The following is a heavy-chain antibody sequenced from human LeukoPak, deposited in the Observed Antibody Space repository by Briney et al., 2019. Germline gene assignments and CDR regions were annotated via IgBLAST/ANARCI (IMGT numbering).Heavy chain of an antibody. D-gene: IGHD2-15*01. J-gene: IGHJ6*02. CDR2: ITSSRNYI. Sequence: GGSLRLSCAASAFTFSSYTMNWVRQAPGKGLEWVSAITSSRNYIYYAESVKGRFTISRDNAKNSVYLQMNSLRAEDTAVYYCARDPTPRYCSGGSCYTHYGMDVWGQGTTVTVSS. CDR3: ARDPTPRYCSGGSCYTHYGMDV. V-gene: IGHV3-21*06. CDR1: AFTFSSYT.